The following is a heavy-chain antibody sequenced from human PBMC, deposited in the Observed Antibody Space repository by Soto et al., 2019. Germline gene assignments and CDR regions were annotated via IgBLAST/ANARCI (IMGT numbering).Heavy chain of an antibody. CDR3: ARRVRPIYDYSNYVWFDP. J-gene: IGHJ5*02. CDR1: GYTFTSYG. Sequence: ASVKVSCKASGYTFTSYGISWVRQAPGQGLEWMGWISAYNGNTNYAQKLQGRVTMTTDTSTSTAYMELRSLRSDDTAVYYCARRVRPIYDYSNYVWFDPWGQGTLVTVSS. D-gene: IGHD4-4*01. CDR2: ISAYNGNT. V-gene: IGHV1-18*01.